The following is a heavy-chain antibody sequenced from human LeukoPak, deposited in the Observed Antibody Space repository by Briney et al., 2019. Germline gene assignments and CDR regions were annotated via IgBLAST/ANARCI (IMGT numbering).Heavy chain of an antibody. CDR3: ATLPGGLRTNWFDP. J-gene: IGHJ5*02. CDR1: GGSIGSSSWY. Sequence: PSETLSLTCTVSGGSIGSSSWYWGWIRQSPGKGLEWIGMINYSGSTHYNPSLKNRVTISVDTSRTQFSVKFNSMTATDTAMYFCATLPGGLRTNWFDPWGQGTLVTVSS. V-gene: IGHV4-39*01. CDR2: INYSGST. D-gene: IGHD2-8*01.